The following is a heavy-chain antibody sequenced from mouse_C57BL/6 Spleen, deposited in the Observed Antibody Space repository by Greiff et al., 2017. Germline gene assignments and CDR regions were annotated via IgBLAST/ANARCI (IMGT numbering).Heavy chain of an antibody. CDR1: GYTFTGYW. CDR3: AREGYSYAMDD. J-gene: IGHJ4*01. V-gene: IGHV1-9*01. CDR2: IVPADSCT. Sequence: VQLVESGAELMKPGTSVKLSCKATGYTFTGYWIEWVKQRPGHGLEWIGEIVPADSCTNYNQKFKGKATFTADTSSNTAYMQLSSLTTEDTAIYYCAREGYSYAMDDWGQGTTVTVSS.